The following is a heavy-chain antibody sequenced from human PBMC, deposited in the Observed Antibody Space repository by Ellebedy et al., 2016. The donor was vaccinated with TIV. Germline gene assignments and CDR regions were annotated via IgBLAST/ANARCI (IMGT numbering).Heavy chain of an antibody. D-gene: IGHD5-18*01. CDR1: GFTFSNAW. J-gene: IGHJ4*02. V-gene: IGHV3-15*01. CDR3: TTVYRYNYDSV. CDR2: IKSKTDGGAA. Sequence: GGSLRLSYAASGFTFSNAWMNWVRQALGKGLEWVGRIKSKTDGGAADYAAPVKGRFTISRDDSKNTLYLQMNSLKTEDTAVYFCTTVYRYNYDSVWGQGTLVTVSS.